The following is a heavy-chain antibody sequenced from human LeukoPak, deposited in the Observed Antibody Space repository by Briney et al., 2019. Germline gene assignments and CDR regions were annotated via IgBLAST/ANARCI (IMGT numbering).Heavy chain of an antibody. CDR2: MSGSGGST. J-gene: IGHJ3*02. V-gene: IGHV3-23*01. CDR3: AKDLMTGEWFFGPGAFDI. D-gene: IGHD3-3*01. Sequence: SGGSLRLSCAASGFTFSSYAMSWVRQAPGKGLEWVSAMSGSGGSTYYADSVKGRFTISRDNSKNTLYLHMNSLRAEDTAVYYCAKDLMTGEWFFGPGAFDIWGQGTMVTVSS. CDR1: GFTFSSYA.